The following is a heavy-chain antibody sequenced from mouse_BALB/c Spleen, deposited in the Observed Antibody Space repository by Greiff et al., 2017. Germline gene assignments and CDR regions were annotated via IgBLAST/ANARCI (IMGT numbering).Heavy chain of an antibody. CDR1: GFTFSSYG. D-gene: IGHD1-1*01. V-gene: IGHV5-6*02. Sequence: EVMLVESGGDLVKPGGSLKLSCAASGFTFSSYGMSWVRQTPDKRLEWVATISSGGSYTYYPDSVKGRFTISRDNAKNTLYLQMSSLKSEDTAMYYCARHEILRYFDYWGQGTTLTVSS. J-gene: IGHJ2*01. CDR3: ARHEILRYFDY. CDR2: ISSGGSYT.